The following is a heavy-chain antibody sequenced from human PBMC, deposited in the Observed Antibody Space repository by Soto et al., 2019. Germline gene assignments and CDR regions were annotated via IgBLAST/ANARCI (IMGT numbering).Heavy chain of an antibody. CDR1: GYSISSSNW. V-gene: IGHV4-28*01. CDR3: ARREIQGHIDY. J-gene: IGHJ4*02. D-gene: IGHD1-26*01. CDR2: IYYSGTT. Sequence: SETLSLTCAVSGYSISSSNWWGWIRQPPGKGLEWIGYIYYSGTTYYNPSLKSRVTMSVDTSKNQFSLKLTSVTAVDTAVYYCARREIQGHIDYWGQGTLVTV.